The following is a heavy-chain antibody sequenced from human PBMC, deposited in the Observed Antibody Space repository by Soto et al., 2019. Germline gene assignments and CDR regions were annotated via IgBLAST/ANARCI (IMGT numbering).Heavy chain of an antibody. V-gene: IGHV4-39*01. CDR1: GGSISSSSYY. CDR2: IYYSGST. D-gene: IGHD1-26*01. J-gene: IGHJ5*02. Sequence: QLQLQESGPGLVKPSETLSLTCTVSGGSISSSSYYWGWIRQPPGKLLEWIGSIYYSGSTYYNPSLKSRVTISVDTFKNQFALKLSSVTAADTAVYYCARRLRDSLAPLGWFDPWGQGTLVTVSS. CDR3: ARRLRDSLAPLGWFDP.